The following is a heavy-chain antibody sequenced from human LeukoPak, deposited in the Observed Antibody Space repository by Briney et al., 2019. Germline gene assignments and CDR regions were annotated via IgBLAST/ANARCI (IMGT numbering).Heavy chain of an antibody. CDR2: ISSSSSSI. D-gene: IGHD5-18*01. Sequence: GGSLRLSCAASGFTFSSYSMNWVRQAPGKGLEWVSSISSSSSSIYYADSVKGRFTISRDNAKNSLYLQMNSLRAEDTAVYYCARSSGDIVETATMGSYWGQGTLVTVSS. J-gene: IGHJ4*02. V-gene: IGHV3-21*01. CDR3: ARSSGDIVETATMGSY. CDR1: GFTFSSYS.